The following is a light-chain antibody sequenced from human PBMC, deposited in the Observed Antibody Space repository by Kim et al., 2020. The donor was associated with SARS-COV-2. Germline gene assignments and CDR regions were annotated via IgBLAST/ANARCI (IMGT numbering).Light chain of an antibody. CDR2: GKN. V-gene: IGLV3-19*01. CDR1: SLRSYY. CDR3: NSRDSSGRAG. Sequence: SSELTQDPAVSVALGQTVRITCQGDSLRSYYASWYQQKPGQAPVLVIYGKNNRPSGIPDRFSGSSSGNTASLTITGAQAEDEADYYCNSRDSSGRAGFGG. J-gene: IGLJ2*01.